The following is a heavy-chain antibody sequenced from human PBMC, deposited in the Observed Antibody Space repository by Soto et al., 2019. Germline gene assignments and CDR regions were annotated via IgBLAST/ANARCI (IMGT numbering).Heavy chain of an antibody. CDR1: GGSISSYY. CDR2: IYYSGST. V-gene: IGHV4-59*01. CDR3: ARGFGGYAGDIVVVPAATLGIYGMDV. J-gene: IGHJ6*02. D-gene: IGHD2-2*01. Sequence: NPSETLSLTCTVSGGSISSYYWIWIRQPPGKGLEWIGYIYYSGSTNYNPSLKSRVTISVDTSKNQFSLKLSSVTAADTAVYYCARGFGGYAGDIVVVPAATLGIYGMDVWGQGTTVTVSS.